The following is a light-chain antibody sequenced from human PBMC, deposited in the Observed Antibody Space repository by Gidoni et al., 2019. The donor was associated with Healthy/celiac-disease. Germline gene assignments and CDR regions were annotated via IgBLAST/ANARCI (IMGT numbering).Light chain of an antibody. J-gene: IGKJ2*01. Sequence: DIQMTQSPSSLSASVGDRVTITCRASQSISSYLNCYQQKQGKAPKLLIYAASSLQSGVPSSFSGSGSGTDFTLTISSLQPEDFATYYCQQSYSTPYTFGQGTKLEIK. CDR2: AAS. CDR3: QQSYSTPYT. CDR1: QSISSY. V-gene: IGKV1-39*01.